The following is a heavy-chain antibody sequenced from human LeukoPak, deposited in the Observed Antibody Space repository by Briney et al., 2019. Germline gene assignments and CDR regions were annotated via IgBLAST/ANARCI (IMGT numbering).Heavy chain of an antibody. CDR1: GFTFSSYA. J-gene: IGHJ4*02. CDR3: AKDFTPSGAGTID. V-gene: IGHV3-23*01. Sequence: PGGSLRLSCAASGFTFSSYAMTWVRQAPGKGLEWVSSISGSGDYTNYADSVKGRFTISRDNSKNTLYLQMNSLRAEDTAVYYCAKDFTPSGAGTIDWGQGTLVTVPS. D-gene: IGHD6-19*01. CDR2: ISGSGDYT.